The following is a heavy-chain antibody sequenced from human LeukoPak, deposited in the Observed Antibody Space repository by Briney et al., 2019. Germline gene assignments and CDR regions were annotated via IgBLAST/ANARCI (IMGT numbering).Heavy chain of an antibody. CDR2: INHSGST. V-gene: IGHV4-34*01. D-gene: IGHD5-18*01. CDR3: ARRFTNVDTANGFDY. CDR1: GGSFSGYY. Sequence: SETLSLTCAVYGGSFSGYYWGWIRQPPGKGLEWIGEINHSGSTNYNPSLKSRVTISVDTSKNQFSLKLSSVTAADTAVYYCARRFTNVDTANGFDYWGQGTLVTVSS. J-gene: IGHJ4*02.